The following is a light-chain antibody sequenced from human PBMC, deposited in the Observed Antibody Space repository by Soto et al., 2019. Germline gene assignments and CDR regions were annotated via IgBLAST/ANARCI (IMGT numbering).Light chain of an antibody. V-gene: IGKV3-20*01. CDR3: QQYGSSPPWT. Sequence: EIVLTQSPGTLSLSPGERATLSCRASQSVSSSYLAWYQQKPGQAPRLLIYGPSGTATGIPDRFSGGGSGTDFTLTISRLEPEDFAVYYCQQYGSSPPWTFGQGTKVEIK. CDR2: GPS. CDR1: QSVSSSY. J-gene: IGKJ1*01.